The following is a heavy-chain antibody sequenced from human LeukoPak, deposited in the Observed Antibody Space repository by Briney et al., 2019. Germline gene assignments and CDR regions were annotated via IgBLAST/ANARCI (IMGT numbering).Heavy chain of an antibody. Sequence: GASVKVSCKASGYTFTGYYMHWVRQAPGQGLEWMGWINPNSGGTNYAQKFQGRVTMTRDTSTSTVYMELSSLRSEDTAVYYCARDSHIVVVVAANPYYFDYWGQGTLVTVSS. V-gene: IGHV1-2*02. CDR2: INPNSGGT. D-gene: IGHD2-15*01. CDR3: ARDSHIVVVVAANPYYFDY. CDR1: GYTFTGYY. J-gene: IGHJ4*02.